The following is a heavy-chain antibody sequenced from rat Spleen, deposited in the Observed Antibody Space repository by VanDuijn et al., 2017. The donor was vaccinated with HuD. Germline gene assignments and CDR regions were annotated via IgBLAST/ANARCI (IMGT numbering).Heavy chain of an antibody. J-gene: IGHJ2*01. CDR1: GFSLTSYH. CDR2: IWAGGGT. V-gene: IGHV2-72*01. D-gene: IGHD1-12*01. CDR3: ARRRDSYAHFDY. Sequence: QVQLKESGPGLVQPSQTLSLTCTVSGFSLTSYHVSWVRQPPGKSLVWMGTIWAGGGTNYNSAVQSRLSISRDPSKSQVFLKMNSLQPEDTGTYYCARRRDSYAHFDYWGQGVMVTVSS.